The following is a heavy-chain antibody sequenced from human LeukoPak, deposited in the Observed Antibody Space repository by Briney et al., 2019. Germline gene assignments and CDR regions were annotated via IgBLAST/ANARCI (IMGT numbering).Heavy chain of an antibody. J-gene: IGHJ4*02. Sequence: SETLSLTCTVSGDSISSYYWSWLRQPPGKGLEWIGYIYYSGSTNYNPSLKSRVTISVDTSKNQFSLKLSSVTAADTAVYYCARVDQDGYNDWGQGTLVTVSS. CDR1: GDSISSYY. D-gene: IGHD5-24*01. CDR3: ARVDQDGYND. CDR2: IYYSGST. V-gene: IGHV4-59*01.